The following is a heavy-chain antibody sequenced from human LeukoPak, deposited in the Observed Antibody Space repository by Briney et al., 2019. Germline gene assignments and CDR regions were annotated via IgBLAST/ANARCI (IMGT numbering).Heavy chain of an antibody. Sequence: ASVKVSCKASGYTFTSYDINWVRQATGQGLEWMGWMNPNSGNTGYAQKFQGRVTMTRNTSISTAYMELSSLRSEDTAVYYCARVGGDCYDSSGYSVWDQGTLVTVSS. D-gene: IGHD3-22*01. CDR1: GYTFTSYD. J-gene: IGHJ4*02. CDR2: MNPNSGNT. V-gene: IGHV1-8*01. CDR3: ARVGGDCYDSSGYSV.